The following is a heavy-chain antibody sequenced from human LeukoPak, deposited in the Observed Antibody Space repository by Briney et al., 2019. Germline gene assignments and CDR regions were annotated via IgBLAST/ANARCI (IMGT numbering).Heavy chain of an antibody. CDR2: ISGYNGKT. D-gene: IGHD1-1*01. V-gene: IGHV1-18*01. J-gene: IGHJ5*02. CDR3: ARAPNRNDPKGSRFDA. Sequence: ASVKVSCKASGYTFSNYGITWVRQAPGQGLEWMGWISGYNGKTNYAQNLHSRVPVTTDTSTSTSYMELRSLTSDDTAIYYCARAPNRNDPKGSRFDAWGQGTLVSLSS. CDR1: GYTFSNYG.